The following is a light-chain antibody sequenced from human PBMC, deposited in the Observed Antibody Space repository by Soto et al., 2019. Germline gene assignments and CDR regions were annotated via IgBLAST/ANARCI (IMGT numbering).Light chain of an antibody. Sequence: QSALTQPASVSGSPGQSITISCTGTSSDVGGYNYVSWYQQHPGKAPKLMIYDVSSRPSGVSNRFSDSKSGTTASLTISGLQAEDEADYYCSSYTTSSTLYVVFGGGTKLTVL. V-gene: IGLV2-14*01. J-gene: IGLJ2*01. CDR1: SSDVGGYNY. CDR3: SSYTTSSTLYVV. CDR2: DVS.